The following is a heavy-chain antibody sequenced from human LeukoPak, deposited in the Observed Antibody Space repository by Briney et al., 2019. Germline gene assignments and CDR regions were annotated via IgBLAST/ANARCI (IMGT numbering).Heavy chain of an antibody. Sequence: GRSLRLSCAASGFTFSSYAMHWVRQAPGKGLEWVAVISYDGSNKYSADSVKGRFTISRDNSKNTLYLQMNSLRAEDTAVYYCARDSGYSYVNWGQGTLVTVSS. J-gene: IGHJ4*02. D-gene: IGHD5-18*01. CDR1: GFTFSSYA. CDR2: ISYDGSNK. CDR3: ARDSGYSYVN. V-gene: IGHV3-30*04.